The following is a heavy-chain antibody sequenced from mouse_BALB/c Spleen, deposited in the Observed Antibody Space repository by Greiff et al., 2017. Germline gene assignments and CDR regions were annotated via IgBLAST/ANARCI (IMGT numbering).Heavy chain of an antibody. J-gene: IGHJ3*01. Sequence: EVMLVESGGGLVKPGGSLKLSCAASGFTFSSYAMSWVRQTPEKRLEWVASISSGGSTYYPASVKGRFTISRDNARNILYLQMSSLRSEDTAMYYCARGEGYGPWFAYWGQGTLVTVSA. D-gene: IGHD1-1*02. CDR1: GFTFSSYA. CDR2: ISSGGST. V-gene: IGHV5-6-5*01. CDR3: ARGEGYGPWFAY.